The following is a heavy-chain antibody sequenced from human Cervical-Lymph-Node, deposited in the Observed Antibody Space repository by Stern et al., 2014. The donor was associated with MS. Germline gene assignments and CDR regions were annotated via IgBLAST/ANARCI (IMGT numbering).Heavy chain of an antibody. CDR3: ARPFSEYFYAMDV. J-gene: IGHJ6*02. D-gene: IGHD6-19*01. V-gene: IGHV4-39*01. CDR2: IYYTGNT. Sequence: QLQLQESGPGLVKPSETLSLTCTVSGGSIISSSYYWYWIRQPPGKGLAWIGSIYYTGNTYYNPPLRSRVTIPVEKSKTKFPLKLTSVTAADTAVYYCARPFSEYFYAMDVWGQGTTVTVSS. CDR1: GGSIISSSYY.